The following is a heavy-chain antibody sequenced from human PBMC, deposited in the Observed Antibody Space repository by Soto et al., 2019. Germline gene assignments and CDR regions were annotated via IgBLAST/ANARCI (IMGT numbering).Heavy chain of an antibody. CDR3: ARGEYYYDSSGYSPMDV. J-gene: IGHJ6*02. D-gene: IGHD3-22*01. V-gene: IGHV4-34*01. CDR1: GGSFSGYY. CDR2: INHSGST. Sequence: SETLSLTCAVYGGSFSGYYWSWIRQPPGKGLEWIGEINHSGSTNYNPSLKSRVTISVDTSKNQFSLKLSSVTAADTAVYYCARGEYYYDSSGYSPMDVWGQGTTVT.